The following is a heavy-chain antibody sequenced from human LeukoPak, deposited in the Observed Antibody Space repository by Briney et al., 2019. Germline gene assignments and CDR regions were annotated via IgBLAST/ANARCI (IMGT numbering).Heavy chain of an antibody. CDR2: INRDGTEK. Sequence: GGSLRLSCATSGFNFSDSRMTWVRQAPGEGLQWVANINRDGTEKHFLDSVEGRFTISRDNAKKSLYLLMNSLRPQDTAVYFCVRGDWYFESWGQGTLVTVSS. D-gene: IGHD2-21*01. J-gene: IGHJ4*02. CDR3: VRGDWYFES. V-gene: IGHV3-7*04. CDR1: GFNFSDSR.